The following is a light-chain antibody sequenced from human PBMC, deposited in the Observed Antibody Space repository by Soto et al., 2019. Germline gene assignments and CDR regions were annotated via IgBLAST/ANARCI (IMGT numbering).Light chain of an antibody. CDR3: QQYGEWPPET. CDR2: GAY. CDR1: QSVSRN. J-gene: IGKJ2*01. Sequence: EVVLTQSPATLSVSPGDRATLSCRASQSVSRNLAWYQQKPGQAPRLLIYGAYTRATGVPARFSGSGSATEFPLSISSLQSEDVAVYYCQQYGEWPPETFGQGNKLEI. V-gene: IGKV3-15*01.